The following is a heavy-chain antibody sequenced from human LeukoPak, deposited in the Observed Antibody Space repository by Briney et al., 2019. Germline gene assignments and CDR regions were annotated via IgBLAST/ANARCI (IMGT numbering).Heavy chain of an antibody. CDR3: ARDTAGYSHHWFDP. V-gene: IGHV3-48*01. CDR2: ISSNSYTI. J-gene: IGHJ5*02. CDR1: GFTFSSQN. Sequence: GGSLRLSCAASGFTFSSQNMNWVRQAPGKGLEWVSYISSNSYTIYYADSVKGRFTISRDNAKNSLYLQMNSLRAEDTAVYYCARDTAGYSHHWFDPWGQGTLVTVSS. D-gene: IGHD5-24*01.